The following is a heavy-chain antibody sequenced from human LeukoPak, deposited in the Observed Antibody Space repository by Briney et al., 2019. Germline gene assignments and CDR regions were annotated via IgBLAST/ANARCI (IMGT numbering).Heavy chain of an antibody. Sequence: GASVKVSCKASGYTFTGHYMHWVRQAPGQGLEWMGWINPNSGGTNYAQKFQGRVTMTRDTSISTAYMELSRLRSDDTAVYYCARDRVLLWFGERNWFDPWGQGTLVTVSS. CDR3: ARDRVLLWFGERNWFDP. V-gene: IGHV1-2*02. D-gene: IGHD3-10*01. CDR1: GYTFTGHY. CDR2: INPNSGGT. J-gene: IGHJ5*02.